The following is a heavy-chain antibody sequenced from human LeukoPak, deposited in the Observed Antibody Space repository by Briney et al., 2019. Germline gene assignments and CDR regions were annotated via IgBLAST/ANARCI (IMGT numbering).Heavy chain of an antibody. CDR1: GGSVSSGGYY. J-gene: IGHJ3*02. D-gene: IGHD2-2*02. CDR3: AREQLLYPFNAFDI. CDR2: IYYSGST. V-gene: IGHV4-31*03. Sequence: SQTLSLTCTVSGGSVSSGGYYWSWIRQHPGKGLEWIGYIYYSGSTYYNPSLKSRVTISVDTSKNQFSLKLSSVTAADTAVYYCAREQLLYPFNAFDIWGQRTMVTVSS.